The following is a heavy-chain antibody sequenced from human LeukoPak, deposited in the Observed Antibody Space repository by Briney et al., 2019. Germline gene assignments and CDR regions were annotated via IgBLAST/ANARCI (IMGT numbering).Heavy chain of an antibody. J-gene: IGHJ5*02. CDR3: VRIPNSANFPNWFDP. CDR2: ISGCIGQI. Sequence: PGGSLRLSCAASGFTFSIYTINWVRQAPGKGLEWISSISGCIGQIYYADSVKGRFTISRDNATDSLYLQMNSLRAEDTALYYCVRIPNSANFPNWFDPWGQGTLVTVSS. V-gene: IGHV3-21*01. CDR1: GFTFSIYT. D-gene: IGHD4/OR15-4a*01.